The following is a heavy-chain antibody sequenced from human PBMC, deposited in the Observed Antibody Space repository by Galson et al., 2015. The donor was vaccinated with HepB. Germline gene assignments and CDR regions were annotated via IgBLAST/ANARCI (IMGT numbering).Heavy chain of an antibody. CDR1: GFSLSTSGVG. CDR2: IYWDDDK. V-gene: IGHV2-5*02. J-gene: IGHJ4*02. D-gene: IGHD1-26*01. Sequence: PALVKPTQTLTLTCTFSGFSLSTSGVGVGGIRQPPGKALEWLGLIYWDDDKRYSPYLKSRLTITKDTSKNQVVLTMTNIDPMDTATYYCAHSGGSYYFDYWGQGTLVTVSS. CDR3: AHSGGSYYFDY.